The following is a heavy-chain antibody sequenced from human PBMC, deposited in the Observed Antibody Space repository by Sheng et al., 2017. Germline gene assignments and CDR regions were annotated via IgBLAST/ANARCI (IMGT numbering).Heavy chain of an antibody. CDR3: ATSYRGGREVYYYYMDV. V-gene: IGHV1-69*02. D-gene: IGHD2-15*01. Sequence: QVQLVQSGTEVKKPGSSVKVSCKASGGTFSSYSISWVRQAPGQGLEWMGRIIPILDIANYAQKFQGRVTITADKSTSTAYMEVSSLKSEDTAVYYCATSYRGGREVYYYYMDVWGIGTTVTVSS. CDR1: GGTFSSYS. J-gene: IGHJ6*03. CDR2: IIPILDIA.